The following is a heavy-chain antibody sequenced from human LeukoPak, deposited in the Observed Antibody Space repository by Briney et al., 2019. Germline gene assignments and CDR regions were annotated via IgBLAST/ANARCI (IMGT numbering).Heavy chain of an antibody. CDR2: IYYSGST. CDR3: AREIGDRDGYSFDY. Sequence: PSETLSLTCAVYGGSFSGFYWSWIRQPPGKGLEWIGYIYYSGSTNYNPSLKSRVTISVDTSKNQFSLKLSSVTAADTAVYYCAREIGDRDGYSFDYWGQGTLVTVSS. D-gene: IGHD5-24*01. CDR1: GGSFSGFY. V-gene: IGHV4-59*01. J-gene: IGHJ4*02.